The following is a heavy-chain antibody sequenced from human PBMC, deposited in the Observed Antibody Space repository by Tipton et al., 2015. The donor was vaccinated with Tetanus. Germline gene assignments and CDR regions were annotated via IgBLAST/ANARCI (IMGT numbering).Heavy chain of an antibody. Sequence: GSLRLSCAASGFTFSSYATSWVRQAPGKGLEWVSAISGSGGSTYYADSVKGRFTISRDNSKNTLYLQMNSLRAEDTAVYYCAKAPYSGYDPVSGYFDYWGQGTLVTVSS. CDR1: GFTFSSYA. D-gene: IGHD5-12*01. J-gene: IGHJ4*02. CDR2: ISGSGGST. V-gene: IGHV3-23*01. CDR3: AKAPYSGYDPVSGYFDY.